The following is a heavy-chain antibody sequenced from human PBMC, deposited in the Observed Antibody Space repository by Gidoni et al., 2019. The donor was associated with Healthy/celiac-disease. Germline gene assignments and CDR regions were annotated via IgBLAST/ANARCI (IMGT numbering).Heavy chain of an antibody. V-gene: IGHV3-30*18. CDR2: ISYDGSNK. CDR1: GFTFSSYG. Sequence: QVQLVESGGGVVQPGRSLRLSCAASGFTFSSYGMHWVRQAPGKGLEWVAVISYDGSNKYYADSVKGRFTISGDNSKNTLYLQMNSLRAEDTAVYYCAKEEDSSGYYPLVYDYWGQGTLVTVSS. CDR3: AKEEDSSGYYPLVYDY. J-gene: IGHJ4*02. D-gene: IGHD3-22*01.